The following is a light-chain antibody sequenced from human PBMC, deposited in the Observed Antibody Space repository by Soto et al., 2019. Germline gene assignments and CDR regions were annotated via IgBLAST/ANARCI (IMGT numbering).Light chain of an antibody. Sequence: QSALTQPRSVSGSPGQSVTISCTGTSSDVGGYNYVSWYQQHPGKAPKLMIYGVSKRPSGVPDRFSGSNSGNTASLTISGLQAEDEADYYCCSYAGSYTFGVFGTGTKVTVL. V-gene: IGLV2-11*01. J-gene: IGLJ1*01. CDR1: SSDVGGYNY. CDR2: GVS. CDR3: CSYAGSYTFGV.